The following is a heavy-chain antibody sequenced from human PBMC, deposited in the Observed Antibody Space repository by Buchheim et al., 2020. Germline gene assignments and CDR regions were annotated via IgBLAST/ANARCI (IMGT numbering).Heavy chain of an antibody. CDR2: IDWEDDK. CDR3: ARMVGSSWHAFDY. J-gene: IGHJ4*02. V-gene: IGHV2-70*01. CDR1: GFSLSTSGMC. Sequence: QVTLRESGPALVKPTQTLRLTCTFSGFSLSTSGMCVSWIRPPPGKVLEWLALIDWEDDKYYSTSLKTRLIISKDTSKNQAVLTLTNMDPVDTATYYCARMVGSSWHAFDYWGQGTL. D-gene: IGHD6-13*01.